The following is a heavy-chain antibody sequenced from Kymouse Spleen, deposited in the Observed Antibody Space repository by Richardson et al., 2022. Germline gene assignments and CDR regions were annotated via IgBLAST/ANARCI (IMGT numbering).Heavy chain of an antibody. D-gene: IGHD6-13*01. CDR3: AGLSSSWYGYYYYGMDV. CDR2: IYYSGST. CDR1: GGSISSSSYY. J-gene: IGHJ6*02. V-gene: IGHV4-39*01. Sequence: QLQLQESGPGLVKPSETLSLTCTVSGGSISSSSYYWGWIRQPPGKGLEWIGSIYYSGSTYYNPSLKSRVTISVDTSKNQFSLKLSSVTAADTAVYYCAGLSSSWYGYYYYGMDVWGQGTTVTVSS.